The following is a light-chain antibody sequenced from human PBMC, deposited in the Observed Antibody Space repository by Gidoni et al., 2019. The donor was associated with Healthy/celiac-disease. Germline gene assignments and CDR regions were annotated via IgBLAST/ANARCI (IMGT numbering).Light chain of an antibody. Sequence: AIQLPPSPSSLSASVGDRVTITCRASQGISSALAGYQQKPGKAPKLRIYDASSLEIGVPSRFSGSGAGTDVTITISSLQPEDVATNYCQQFNNYHPITFGQXTRLEIK. CDR3: QQFNNYHPIT. CDR1: QGISSA. J-gene: IGKJ5*01. CDR2: DAS. V-gene: IGKV1-13*01.